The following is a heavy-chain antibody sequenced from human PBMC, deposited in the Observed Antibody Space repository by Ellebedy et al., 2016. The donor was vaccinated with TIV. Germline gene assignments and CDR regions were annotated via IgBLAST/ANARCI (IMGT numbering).Heavy chain of an antibody. V-gene: IGHV3-74*01. J-gene: IGHJ3*02. Sequence: GESLKISCAASGFTFSTYWMHWVRQAPGKGLVWVSRINSDGSNSNYADSVKGRFTISRDNAKNTLYLQMNSLRTEDTAVYYCARQTVATSVNDAFDIWGLGTVVTVSS. CDR2: INSDGSNS. D-gene: IGHD4-17*01. CDR1: GFTFSTYW. CDR3: ARQTVATSVNDAFDI.